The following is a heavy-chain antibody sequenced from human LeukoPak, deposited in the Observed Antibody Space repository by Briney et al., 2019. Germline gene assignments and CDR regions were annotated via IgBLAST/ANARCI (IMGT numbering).Heavy chain of an antibody. Sequence: GGSLRLSCAASGFTFSSYSMNWVRQAPGKGLEWVSSINSSSRYIYYADSVKGRFTISRDNATNSLYLQMNSLRAEDTAVYYREGGGRAVVNFYHFDYWGQGTLVCVPS. J-gene: IGHJ4*02. D-gene: IGHD4-23*01. V-gene: IGHV3-21*01. CDR2: INSSSRYI. CDR3: EGGGRAVVNFYHFDY. CDR1: GFTFSSYS.